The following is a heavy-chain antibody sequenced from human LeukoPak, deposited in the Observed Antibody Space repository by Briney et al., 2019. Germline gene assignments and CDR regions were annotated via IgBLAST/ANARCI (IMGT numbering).Heavy chain of an antibody. CDR2: IIPIPGIA. D-gene: IGHD3-9*01. CDR3: ARNLRAYDILTGYPIPYYYYGMDV. V-gene: IGHV1-69*04. Sequence: ASVKVSCKASGGTFSSYAISWVRQAPGQGLEWMGRIIPIPGIANYAQKFQGRVTITADKSTSTAYMELSSLRSEDTAVYYCARNLRAYDILTGYPIPYYYYGMDVWGQGTTVTVSS. CDR1: GGTFSSYA. J-gene: IGHJ6*02.